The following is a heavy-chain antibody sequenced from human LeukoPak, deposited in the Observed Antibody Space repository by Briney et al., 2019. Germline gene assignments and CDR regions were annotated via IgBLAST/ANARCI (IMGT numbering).Heavy chain of an antibody. CDR3: ARDGYGDYGFGY. Sequence: SETLSLTCTVSGGSISSYYWSWIRQPPGKGLEWIGYIYYSGSTNYNPSLKSRVTISVDTSKKQSYLKLSSVSGADTAVYYCARDGYGDYGFGYWGQGTLVTVSS. CDR1: GGSISSYY. CDR2: IYYSGST. J-gene: IGHJ4*02. V-gene: IGHV4-59*01. D-gene: IGHD4-17*01.